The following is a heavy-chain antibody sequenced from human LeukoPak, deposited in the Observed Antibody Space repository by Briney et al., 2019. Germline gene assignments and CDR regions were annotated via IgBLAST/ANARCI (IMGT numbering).Heavy chain of an antibody. J-gene: IGHJ4*02. V-gene: IGHV3-11*01. D-gene: IGHD5-12*01. Sequence: GGSLRLSCAASGFTFSDYYMSWIRQAPGKGLEWVSYISSSGSTTYYADSVKGRFTISRDNAKNSLYLQMNSLRAEDTAVYYCARVFLAGHLNIVAKSIAFDYWGQGTLVTVSS. CDR1: GFTFSDYY. CDR3: ARVFLAGHLNIVAKSIAFDY. CDR2: ISSSGSTT.